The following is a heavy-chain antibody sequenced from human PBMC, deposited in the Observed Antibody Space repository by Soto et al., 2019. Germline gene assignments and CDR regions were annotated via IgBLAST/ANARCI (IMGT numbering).Heavy chain of an antibody. D-gene: IGHD6-19*01. CDR1: GYTFTSYD. CDR3: ARDTSGYRSGWFDY. V-gene: IGHV1-8*01. CDR2: MNPNSGNT. Sequence: GASVKVSCKASGYTFTSYDINWVRQATGQGLEWMGWMNPNSGNTGYAQKLQGRVTMTTDTSTSTAYMELRSLRSDDTAVYYCARDTSGYRSGWFDYWGKGTLVIVSS. J-gene: IGHJ4*02.